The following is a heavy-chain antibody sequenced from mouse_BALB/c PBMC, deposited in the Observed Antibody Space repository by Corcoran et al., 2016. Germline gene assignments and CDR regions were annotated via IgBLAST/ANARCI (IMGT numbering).Heavy chain of an antibody. CDR3: ASYTMITTRPFAY. CDR2: INTYTGEP. J-gene: IGHJ3*01. D-gene: IGHD2-4*01. Sequence: QIQLVQSGPELKKPGETVKISCKASGYTFTNYGMNWVKQAPGKGLKWMGWINTYTGEPTYADDFKGRFAFSLETSASTAYLQINNLKNEDMATYCGASYTMITTRPFAYWGQGTLVTVSA. CDR1: GYTFTNYG. V-gene: IGHV9-1*02.